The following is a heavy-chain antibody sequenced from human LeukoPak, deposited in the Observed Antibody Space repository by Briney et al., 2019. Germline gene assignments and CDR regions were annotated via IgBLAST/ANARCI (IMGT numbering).Heavy chain of an antibody. CDR3: ASLRGSGSHYVAPNTLDY. D-gene: IGHD1-26*01. V-gene: IGHV3-48*03. CDR2: VSSVGSTV. Sequence: GGSPRLSCAASGFTFSSYEMNWVRQAPGKGLEWVSYVSSVGSTVYYADSVKGRFTISRDNAKNSLYLQMNSLRAEDTAVYYCASLRGSGSHYVAPNTLDYWGQGTLVTVSS. J-gene: IGHJ4*02. CDR1: GFTFSSYE.